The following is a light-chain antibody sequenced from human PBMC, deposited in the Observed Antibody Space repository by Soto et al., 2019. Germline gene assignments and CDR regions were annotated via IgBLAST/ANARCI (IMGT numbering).Light chain of an antibody. V-gene: IGKV2-28*01. CDR3: MQALQTPPT. Sequence: DIVMTQSPLSLPVTPGETASISCRSSQSILHSNGYNYFDWYLQKPGQSPQLLIYWGSNRASGVPDRLSGSGSGTDFTLKISRVEAEDVGVYYCMQALQTPPTFGQGTKLEIK. J-gene: IGKJ2*01. CDR2: WGS. CDR1: QSILHSNGYNY.